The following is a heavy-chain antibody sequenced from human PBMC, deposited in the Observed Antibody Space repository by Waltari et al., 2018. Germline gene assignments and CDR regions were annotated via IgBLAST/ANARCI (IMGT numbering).Heavy chain of an antibody. CDR2: FFSSGNT. V-gene: IGHV4-4*07. D-gene: IGHD2-2*01. Sequence: QVQLQKSGPRLVKPSEHLSLTCTVSGGSINNYFWSWNRHPAVKGLEWIGRFFSSGNTNYNPSLKSRVTMSVDTSKNQFSLKLSSVTAADTAVYFCARVKRGVVSAGTRVYYYYYMDVWGKGTTVTISS. J-gene: IGHJ6*03. CDR1: GGSINNYF. CDR3: ARVKRGVVSAGTRVYYYYYMDV.